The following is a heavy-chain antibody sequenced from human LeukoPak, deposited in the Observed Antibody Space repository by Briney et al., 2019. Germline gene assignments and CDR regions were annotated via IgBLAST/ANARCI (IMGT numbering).Heavy chain of an antibody. D-gene: IGHD1-26*01. Sequence: GGSLRLSCVASGITFSSYSMNWVRQAPGKGLEWVSSISSRSSYIYYADSVKGRFTISRDNAKNSLYLQMNSLRAEDTAVYYCARDMYSGSYYGVNYWGQGTLVTVSS. CDR3: ARDMYSGSYYGVNY. CDR1: GITFSSYS. CDR2: ISSRSSYI. V-gene: IGHV3-21*01. J-gene: IGHJ4*02.